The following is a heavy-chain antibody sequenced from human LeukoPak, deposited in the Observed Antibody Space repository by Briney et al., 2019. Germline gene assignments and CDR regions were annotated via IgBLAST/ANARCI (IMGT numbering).Heavy chain of an antibody. Sequence: GASVKVSCKASGYTSTGYYMHWVRQAPGQGLEWMGWINPNSGGTNYAQKFQGRVTMTRDTSISTAYMELSRLRSDDTAVYYCARDLRGLRYFDWSPLEYWGQGTLVTVSS. CDR2: INPNSGGT. V-gene: IGHV1-2*02. CDR1: GYTSTGYY. CDR3: ARDLRGLRYFDWSPLEY. J-gene: IGHJ4*02. D-gene: IGHD3-9*01.